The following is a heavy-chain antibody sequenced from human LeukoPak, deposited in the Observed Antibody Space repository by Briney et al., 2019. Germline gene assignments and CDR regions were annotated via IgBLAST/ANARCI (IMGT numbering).Heavy chain of an antibody. CDR1: GGSLSSSSYY. V-gene: IGHV4-39*01. J-gene: IGHJ3*02. D-gene: IGHD3-9*01. CDR3: ARLALRYFDWLGSAFDI. Sequence: SETLSLTCTVSGGSLSSSSYYWGWIRQPPGKGLEWIGSIYYSGSTYYNPSLKSRVTISVDTSKNQFSLKLSSVSAADTAVYYCARLALRYFDWLGSAFDIWGQGTMVTVSS. CDR2: IYYSGST.